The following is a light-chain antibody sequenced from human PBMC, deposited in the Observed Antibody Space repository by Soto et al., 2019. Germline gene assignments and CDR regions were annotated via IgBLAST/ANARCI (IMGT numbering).Light chain of an antibody. V-gene: IGKV1-5*03. CDR2: KAC. Sequence: DIQMTQSPATLSSSVGERATITCRASQGISSCLAGYQQQPGEAAKLLIYKACSLESGVASPDSGSGSGSEFTLTLSILQPDDYATYDCHQYNSYSTWTFGQGTKVDI. J-gene: IGKJ1*01. CDR3: HQYNSYSTWT. CDR1: QGISSC.